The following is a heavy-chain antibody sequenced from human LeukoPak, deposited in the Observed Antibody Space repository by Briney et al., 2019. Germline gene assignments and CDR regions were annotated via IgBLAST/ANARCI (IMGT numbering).Heavy chain of an antibody. V-gene: IGHV3-74*01. CDR2: INSDGSST. D-gene: IGHD4-17*01. CDR3: ARGRDYAFDS. CDR1: GFTFSTYW. J-gene: IGHJ4*01. Sequence: GGSLGLSCAASGFTFSTYWMHWVRQAPGKGLVWVSRINSDGSSTNYADSVKGRFTISRDNAKNTLYLQMNSLRVEDTAVYYCARGRDYAFDSWGRGQLVTFSS.